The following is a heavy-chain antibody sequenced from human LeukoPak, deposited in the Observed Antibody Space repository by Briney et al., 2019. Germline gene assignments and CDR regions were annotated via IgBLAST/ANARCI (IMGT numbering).Heavy chain of an antibody. D-gene: IGHD3-10*01. CDR3: AKDVVLLWFGEPQSMDV. J-gene: IGHJ6*03. V-gene: IGHV3-23*01. CDR1: GFTFSSYA. Sequence: GGSLRLSCAASGFTFSSYAMSWVRQAPGKGLEWVSAISGSGGSTYYADSVKGRFTISRDNSKNTLYLQMNSLRAEDTAVYYCAKDVVLLWFGEPQSMDVWGKGTTVTVSS. CDR2: ISGSGGST.